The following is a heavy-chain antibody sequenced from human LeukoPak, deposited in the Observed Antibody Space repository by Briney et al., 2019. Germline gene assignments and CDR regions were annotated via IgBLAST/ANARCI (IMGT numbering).Heavy chain of an antibody. CDR1: GGSISSYY. Sequence: SETLSLTCTVSGGSISSYYWSWIRQPAGTALEWIGRIYTSGTITCNPSLKSRVTMSVDTSKNQFSLKLGSVTAADTAVYYCARDSGTTGEVKFDPWGQGTLVTVSS. V-gene: IGHV4-4*07. CDR2: IYTSGTI. J-gene: IGHJ5*02. D-gene: IGHD3-10*01. CDR3: ARDSGTTGEVKFDP.